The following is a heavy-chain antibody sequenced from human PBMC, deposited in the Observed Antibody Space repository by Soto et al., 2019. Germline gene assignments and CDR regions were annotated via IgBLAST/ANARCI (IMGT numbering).Heavy chain of an antibody. CDR3: TTSGRSWPDSFDF. J-gene: IGHJ3*01. D-gene: IGHD6-13*01. CDR2: ATPYGRS. Sequence: QVQLQQWGAGLLKPSETLSLTCAVYGVCFNSYFWNWVRRPPGKGLEWIGEATPYGRSNYNPSLKTRVTISNATSKNQFSLEVRPLTAADTAVYHCTTSGRSWPDSFDFWGQGAMVTVSS. V-gene: IGHV4-34*02. CDR1: GVCFNSYF.